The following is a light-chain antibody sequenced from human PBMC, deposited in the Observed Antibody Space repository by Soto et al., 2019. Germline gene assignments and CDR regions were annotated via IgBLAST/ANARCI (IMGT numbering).Light chain of an antibody. V-gene: IGKV1-9*01. CDR1: QGISSY. CDR3: QHLNSYPF. CDR2: AAS. Sequence: DIQLTQSPSFLSASVGDRVTITCRASQGISSYLAWYQQKPGKAPKLLIYAASTLQSGVPSRFSGSGSGTEFTLTISSLQPEDFATYYCQHLNSYPFFGPGTKVDIK. J-gene: IGKJ3*01.